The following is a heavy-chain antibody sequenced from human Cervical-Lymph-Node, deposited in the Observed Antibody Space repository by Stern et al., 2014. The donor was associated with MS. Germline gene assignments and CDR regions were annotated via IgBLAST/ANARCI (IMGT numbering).Heavy chain of an antibody. V-gene: IGHV4-31*03. CDR1: GVFISRGGDY. J-gene: IGHJ6*02. D-gene: IGHD5-12*01. CDR2: IYYSGST. CDR3: ARDVYSDSRRGLDV. Sequence: VQLLESGPGLVRPSQTLSLTCTVSGVFISRGGDYWTWIRQHPGEGLEWIGSIYYSGSTYYNPSLKGRLLISLDTSGNHFSLNLNSVTAADTDVYYCARDVYSDSRRGLDVWGQGTTVTVSS.